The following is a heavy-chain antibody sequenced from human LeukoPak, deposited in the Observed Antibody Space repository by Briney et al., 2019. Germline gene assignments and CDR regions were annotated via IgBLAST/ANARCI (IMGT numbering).Heavy chain of an antibody. D-gene: IGHD6-6*01. CDR1: GYTLTRYD. Sequence: SVKVSCKGSGYTLTRYDINWVRQATGQGLEWMGWMNPNSGNTGYAQKFQGRVTMTRNTSISTAYMELSSLRSEDTAVYYCARDRIAARPSLGMFDPWGQGTLVTVSS. J-gene: IGHJ5*02. CDR3: ARDRIAARPSLGMFDP. CDR2: MNPNSGNT. V-gene: IGHV1-8*01.